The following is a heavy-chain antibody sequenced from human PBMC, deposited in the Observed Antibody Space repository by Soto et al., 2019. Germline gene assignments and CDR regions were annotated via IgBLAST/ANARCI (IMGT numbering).Heavy chain of an antibody. V-gene: IGHV1-24*01. J-gene: IGHJ4*02. Sequence: ASVKVSFKVSGYTLTELSMHWVRQAPGKGLEWMGGFDPEDGETIYAQKFQGRVTMTEDTSTDTAYMELSSLRSEDTAVYYCVTAYRIAAAGPTRDWGQGTLVTVSS. CDR2: FDPEDGET. CDR1: GYTLTELS. D-gene: IGHD6-13*01. CDR3: VTAYRIAAAGPTRD.